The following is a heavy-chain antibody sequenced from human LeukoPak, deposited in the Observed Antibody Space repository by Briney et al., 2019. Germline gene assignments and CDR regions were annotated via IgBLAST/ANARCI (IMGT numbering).Heavy chain of an antibody. D-gene: IGHD5-18*01. V-gene: IGHV3-66*01. CDR2: IYSGGST. J-gene: IGHJ3*02. CDR1: GFTVSSNY. Sequence: GGSLRLPCAASGFTVSSNYMSWVRQAPGKGLEWVSVIYSGGSTYYADSVKGRFTISRDNSKNTLYLQMNSLRAEDTAVYYCARGQGAMVIFRLGAFDIWGQGTMVTVSS. CDR3: ARGQGAMVIFRLGAFDI.